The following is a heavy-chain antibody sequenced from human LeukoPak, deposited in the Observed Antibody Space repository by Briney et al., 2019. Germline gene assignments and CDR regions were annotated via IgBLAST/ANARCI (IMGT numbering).Heavy chain of an antibody. CDR3: ARGLPSDY. Sequence: SETLSLTCVVSGASIGNYYWNWIRQPPRKGLEWIGYIYYSGSTNYNPSLKSRVTISIDMSKSQFSLKLTSVSAADTAVYYCARGLPSDYWGQGTLVTVSS. CDR1: GASIGNYY. J-gene: IGHJ4*02. V-gene: IGHV4-59*01. D-gene: IGHD3-16*01. CDR2: IYYSGST.